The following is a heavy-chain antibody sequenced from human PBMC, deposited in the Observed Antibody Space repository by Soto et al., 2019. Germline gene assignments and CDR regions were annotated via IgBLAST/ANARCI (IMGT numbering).Heavy chain of an antibody. V-gene: IGHV4-39*01. J-gene: IGHJ6*02. CDR3: ARQSYSNYYYYGMDV. Sequence: SETLSLTCTVSGGSISSSSYYWGWIRQPPGKGLEWIGSIYYSGSTYYNPSLKSRVTISVDTSKNQFSLKLSSVTAADTAVYYCARQSYSNYYYYGMDVWGQGTTVTVSS. D-gene: IGHD4-4*01. CDR1: GGSISSSSYY. CDR2: IYYSGST.